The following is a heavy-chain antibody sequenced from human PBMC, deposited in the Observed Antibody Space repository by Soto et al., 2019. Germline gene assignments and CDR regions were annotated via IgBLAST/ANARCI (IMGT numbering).Heavy chain of an antibody. J-gene: IGHJ3*02. CDR1: GGTFSSYA. Sequence: SVKVSCKASGGTFSSYAISWVRQAPGQGLEWMGGIIPIFGTANYAQKFQGRVTITADESTSTAYMELSSLRSEDTAVYYWAGTHYDYVWGRPGAFDIWGQGTMVTVSS. V-gene: IGHV1-69*13. D-gene: IGHD3-16*01. CDR3: AGTHYDYVWGRPGAFDI. CDR2: IIPIFGTA.